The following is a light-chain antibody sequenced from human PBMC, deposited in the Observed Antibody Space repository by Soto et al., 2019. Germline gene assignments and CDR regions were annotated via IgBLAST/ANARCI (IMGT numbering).Light chain of an antibody. Sequence: QSVLTQPPSASGIPGQRITISCSGSSSNIGDNPVNWYQQLPGAAPKLLIYINDQRPSGVPDRFSGSKSGSTASLTISGLQAEDEADYYCSLYISGSTYVFGTGTKVTVL. CDR1: SSNIGDNP. CDR3: SLYISGSTYV. V-gene: IGLV1-44*01. J-gene: IGLJ1*01. CDR2: IND.